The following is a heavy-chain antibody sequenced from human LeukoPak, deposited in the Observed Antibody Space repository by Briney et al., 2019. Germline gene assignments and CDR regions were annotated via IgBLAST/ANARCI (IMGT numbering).Heavy chain of an antibody. V-gene: IGHV3-23*01. D-gene: IGHD6-19*01. J-gene: IGHJ6*02. Sequence: GGSLRLSCAASGFTFSSYAMSWVRQAPGKGLEWVSAISGSGGSTYYADSVKGRFTISRDNSKNTLYLQMNSLRAEDTAVYYCASSGDSGWYYDYYYGMAVWGQGTTVTVSS. CDR3: ASSGDSGWYYDYYYGMAV. CDR1: GFTFSSYA. CDR2: ISGSGGST.